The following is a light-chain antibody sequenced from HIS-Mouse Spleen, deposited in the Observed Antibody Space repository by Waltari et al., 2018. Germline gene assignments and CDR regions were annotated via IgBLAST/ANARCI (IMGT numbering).Light chain of an antibody. Sequence: QSALTQPASVSGSPGQSITIPCTGTSSDVGGYNYVSWYQQHPGKAPKLMIYDVSNRPSGGSNRFSGSKSGNTASLTISGLQAEDEADYYCSSYTSSSTVVFGGGTKLTVL. CDR3: SSYTSSSTVV. J-gene: IGLJ2*01. CDR2: DVS. V-gene: IGLV2-14*03. CDR1: SSDVGGYNY.